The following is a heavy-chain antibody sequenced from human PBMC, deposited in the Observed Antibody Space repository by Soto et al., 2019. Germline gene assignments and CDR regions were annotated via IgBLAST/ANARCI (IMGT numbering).Heavy chain of an antibody. V-gene: IGHV3-23*01. CDR3: AKDSQSVLVSAARVYGMDV. J-gene: IGHJ6*02. CDR2: LSDSGSHT. CDR1: GFTFGSYA. D-gene: IGHD2-2*01. Sequence: EVQLLESGGGLAQPGGSLRLSCAGSGFTFGSYAMTWVRQAPGKGLEWVSTLSDSGSHTYSADSVNGRFTISRDNSKNTLYLQMNSLRAEDTAVYYCAKDSQSVLVSAARVYGMDVWGQGTTVTVSS.